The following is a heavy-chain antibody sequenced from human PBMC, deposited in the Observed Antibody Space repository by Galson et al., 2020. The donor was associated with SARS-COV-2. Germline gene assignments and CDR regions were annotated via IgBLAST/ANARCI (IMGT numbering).Heavy chain of an antibody. V-gene: IGHV4-39*01. J-gene: IGHJ6*02. CDR1: GGSTSSRCYY. CDR3: ARQGDILTGYPEDYYGMDD. Sequence: PESLSPTSPVSGGSTSSRCYYCGWLLHPPGKGLDWSRRTYYSRTTYYNPSLKSRVTISVDTSKNQFSMKLSSVTAADTAVYYCARQGDILTGYPEDYYGMDDGSQGTTVTVSS. D-gene: IGHD3-9*01. CDR2: TYYSRTT.